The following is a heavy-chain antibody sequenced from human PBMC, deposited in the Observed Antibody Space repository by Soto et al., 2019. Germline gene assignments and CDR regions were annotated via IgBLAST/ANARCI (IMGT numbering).Heavy chain of an antibody. D-gene: IGHD3-9*01. CDR3: ARGAYDTYYGMDG. Sequence: SVKVSCKASGGTFSSYAISWVRQAPGQGLEWMGGIIPIFGTANYAQKFQGRVTITADESTSTAYMELSSLRSEDTAVFYCARGAYDTYYGMDGWGQGTTVSVSS. CDR1: GGTFSSYA. V-gene: IGHV1-69*13. J-gene: IGHJ6*02. CDR2: IIPIFGTA.